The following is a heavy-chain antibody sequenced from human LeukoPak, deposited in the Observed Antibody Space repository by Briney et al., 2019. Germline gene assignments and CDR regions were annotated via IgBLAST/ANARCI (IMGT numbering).Heavy chain of an antibody. CDR2: ISAYNGNT. V-gene: IGHV1-18*01. CDR3: ARGQLVYWFDP. D-gene: IGHD6-6*01. J-gene: IGHJ5*02. Sequence: ASVKVSCKTSGYTFTSYAIIWVRQAPGQGLEWMGWISAYNGNTNYAQKLQGRVTMTTDTSTSTAYMELRSLRSDDTAVYYCARGQLVYWFDPWGQGTLVTVSS. CDR1: GYTFTSYA.